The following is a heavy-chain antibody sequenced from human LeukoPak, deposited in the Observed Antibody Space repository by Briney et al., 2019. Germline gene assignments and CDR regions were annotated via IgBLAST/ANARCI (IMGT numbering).Heavy chain of an antibody. D-gene: IGHD4-17*01. J-gene: IGHJ4*02. Sequence: GSSVKVSCKASGGTFSSYAISWVRQAPGQGLEWMGGIIPIFGTANYARKFQGRVTITTDESTSTAYMELSSLRSEDTAVYYCARGPSTTVTTTLPFDYWGQGTLVTVSS. CDR2: IIPIFGTA. V-gene: IGHV1-69*05. CDR1: GGTFSSYA. CDR3: ARGPSTTVTTTLPFDY.